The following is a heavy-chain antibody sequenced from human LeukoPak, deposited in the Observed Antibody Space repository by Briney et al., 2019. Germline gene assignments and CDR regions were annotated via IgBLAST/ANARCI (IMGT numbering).Heavy chain of an antibody. CDR1: GFTFSTYW. CDR3: ARIFGDSDPFDY. Sequence: GGSLRLSCAASGFTFSTYWMSWVSQAPGKGLEWVANIKQDGSGKYYVDSVKGRFTISRDNAKNSLYLQMNSLRVEDTAVYYCARIFGDSDPFDYWGQGTLVTVSS. J-gene: IGHJ4*02. D-gene: IGHD3-10*01. V-gene: IGHV3-7*01. CDR2: IKQDGSGK.